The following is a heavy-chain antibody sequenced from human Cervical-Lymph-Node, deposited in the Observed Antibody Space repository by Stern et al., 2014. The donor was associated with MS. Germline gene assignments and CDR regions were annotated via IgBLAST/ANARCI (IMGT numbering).Heavy chain of an antibody. D-gene: IGHD1-1*01. V-gene: IGHV4-34*01. CDR3: ARERKVERSARVFVSFDV. J-gene: IGHJ3*01. Sequence: QVQLQQWGAGLLRPSETLSLTCAVHGASFTDNYWSWIRQTPGKGLEWIGEINHSGKPHRKPSFMSRVTLSVATSKNQFSLKLNSVTAADTAVYYCARERKVERSARVFVSFDVWGQGTLLTVSS. CDR2: INHSGKP. CDR1: GASFTDNY.